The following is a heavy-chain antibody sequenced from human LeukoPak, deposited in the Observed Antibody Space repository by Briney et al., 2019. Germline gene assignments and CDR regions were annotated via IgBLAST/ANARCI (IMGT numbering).Heavy chain of an antibody. CDR2: INPNSGDT. Sequence: ASVKVSCKASGYTFSGYQIHWVRKAPGQGLEWMGWINPNSGDTKYAQKFQGRVTMTSDTSTSTVYMELSRLSSDDTAVYSCARGAVSGTYRYLYWGQGTLVTVSS. J-gene: IGHJ4*02. V-gene: IGHV1-2*02. CDR3: ARGAVSGTYRYLY. CDR1: GYTFSGYQ. D-gene: IGHD3-16*02.